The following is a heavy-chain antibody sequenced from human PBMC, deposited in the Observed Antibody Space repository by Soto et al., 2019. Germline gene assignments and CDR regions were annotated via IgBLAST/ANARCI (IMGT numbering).Heavy chain of an antibody. CDR3: ARVSVDVPE. CDR2: INPNGGGT. Sequence: QVQLVQSGAEMKKPGASVKVSCEASGYTFTAYYIHWVRQAPGQGLEWMGWINPNGGGTKYAQKFLGRVTMTRDTSINTAYMDLNRLTSDDTAVYYCARVSVDVPEWGQGTLITVSS. V-gene: IGHV1-2*02. D-gene: IGHD5-12*01. J-gene: IGHJ4*02. CDR1: GYTFTAYY.